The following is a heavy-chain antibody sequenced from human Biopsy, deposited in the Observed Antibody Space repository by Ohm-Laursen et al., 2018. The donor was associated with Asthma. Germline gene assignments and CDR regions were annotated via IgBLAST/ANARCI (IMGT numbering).Heavy chain of an antibody. D-gene: IGHD2-2*01. CDR3: ARKAGSCISRTCYSLDF. CDR2: INSVFGTT. Sequence: SVKLSCKSLGGTFNTYVIGWVRQAPAQGLEWMGGINSVFGTTTYPQKFQDRVTITADDSTSTVYMELSSLRSEDTAVYYCARKAGSCISRTCYSLDFWGQGTLVTVSS. V-gene: IGHV1-69*13. CDR1: GGTFNTYV. J-gene: IGHJ4*02.